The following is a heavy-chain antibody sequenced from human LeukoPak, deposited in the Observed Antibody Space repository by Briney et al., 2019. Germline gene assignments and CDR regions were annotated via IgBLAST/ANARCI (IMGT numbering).Heavy chain of an antibody. Sequence: SETLSLTRTVSGGSISSGDYYWSWIRQPPGKGLEWVGYIYYSGSTYYNPSLKSRVTISVDTSKNQFSLKLSPVTAADTAVYYCARVPWPGYYGSGTYMGEDFWGQGTLVTVSS. CDR2: IYYSGST. D-gene: IGHD3-10*01. CDR3: ARVPWPGYYGSGTYMGEDF. CDR1: GGSISSGDYY. J-gene: IGHJ4*02. V-gene: IGHV4-30-4*01.